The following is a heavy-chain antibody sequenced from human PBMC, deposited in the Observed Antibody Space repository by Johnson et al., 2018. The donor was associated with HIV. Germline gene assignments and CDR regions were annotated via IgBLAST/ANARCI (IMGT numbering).Heavy chain of an antibody. CDR1: GFTFNSYD. CDR3: TRSKPRYDDVGPRGAFDI. V-gene: IGHV3-13*01. CDR2: IGTAGDT. D-gene: IGHD3-22*01. Sequence: VQLVESGGGVVQPGRSLRLSCAASGFTFNSYDMHWVRQPTGKGLEWVSGIGTAGDTNYSGSVKGRFTISRENAKNSLYLQMNSLGAGDTAVYYCTRSKPRYDDVGPRGAFDIWGQGTMVTVSS. J-gene: IGHJ3*02.